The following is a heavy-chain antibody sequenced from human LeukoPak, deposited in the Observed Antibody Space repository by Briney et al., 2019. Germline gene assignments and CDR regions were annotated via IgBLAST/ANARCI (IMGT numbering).Heavy chain of an antibody. CDR2: ISYDGSNK. CDR1: GFGFSTYG. J-gene: IGHJ6*02. Sequence: GGSLRLSCAASGFGFSTYGMHWVRQAPGKGLEWVAMISYDGSNKYYADSVKGRFTISRDNSKNTLSLQMNSLRAEDTAVYYCARDGYSYHYYGMDVWGQGTTVTVSS. CDR3: ARDGYSYHYYGMDV. D-gene: IGHD5-24*01. V-gene: IGHV3-30*03.